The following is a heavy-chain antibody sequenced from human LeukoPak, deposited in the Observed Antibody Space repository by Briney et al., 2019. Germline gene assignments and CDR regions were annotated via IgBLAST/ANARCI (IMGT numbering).Heavy chain of an antibody. J-gene: IGHJ5*02. CDR3: CTATDSTFWFDP. D-gene: IGHD2/OR15-2a*01. V-gene: IGHV5-51*01. CDR1: GYSFARQW. CDR2: IYAFDSHT. Sequence: GESLKISCKGSGYSFARQWIGWVRQMPGKGLEWMGIIYAFDSHTKYNPSFQGQVTISVDKSISTAYLQWSSLKASDTAMYYCCTATDSTFWFDPWGQGTLVTVSS.